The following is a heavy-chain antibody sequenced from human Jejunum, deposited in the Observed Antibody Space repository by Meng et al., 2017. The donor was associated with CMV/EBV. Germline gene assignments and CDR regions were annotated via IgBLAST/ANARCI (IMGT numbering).Heavy chain of an antibody. D-gene: IGHD6-19*01. CDR3: AKVDYSSGWYRDPYFQH. CDR2: ISGSDDST. CDR1: FPVCSYS. J-gene: IGHJ1*01. Sequence: FPVCSYSFSWVRQAPGEGLEWVSTISGSDDSTYNAASAEGRFTSSRGSSQNTLYLQMNSLRAEDTAVYYCAKVDYSSGWYRDPYFQHWGQGTLVTVSS. V-gene: IGHV3-23*01.